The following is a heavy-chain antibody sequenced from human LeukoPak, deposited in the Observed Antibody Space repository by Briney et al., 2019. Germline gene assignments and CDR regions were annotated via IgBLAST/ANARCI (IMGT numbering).Heavy chain of an antibody. CDR1: GYSFTSYW. V-gene: IGHV5-51*01. Sequence: GESLKISCKGSGYSFTSYWIGWVRHMPGKGLEWMGIIYPGDSDTRYSPSFQGQVTISADKSISTAYLQWSSLKASDTAMYYCATRKTDESSGYRDWGQGTLVTVSS. J-gene: IGHJ4*02. CDR2: IYPGDSDT. D-gene: IGHD3-22*01. CDR3: ATRKTDESSGYRD.